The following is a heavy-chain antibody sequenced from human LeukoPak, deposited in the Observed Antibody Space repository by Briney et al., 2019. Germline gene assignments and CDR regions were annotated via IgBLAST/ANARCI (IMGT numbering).Heavy chain of an antibody. CDR1: GATLHSFA. J-gene: IGHJ4*02. CDR3: PRDPTTGFSSGWYFGY. V-gene: IGHV3-23*01. D-gene: IGHD6-19*01. Sequence: PGGSLRLSCAASGATLHSFAMSWVRQAPGKGLEWLAVTSGTEDSTHYADSVRGRFIISTDSSKTSLYLQMNSLRAEDQAVYYCPRDPTTGFSSGWYFGYWGLETLLTASS. CDR2: TSGTEDST.